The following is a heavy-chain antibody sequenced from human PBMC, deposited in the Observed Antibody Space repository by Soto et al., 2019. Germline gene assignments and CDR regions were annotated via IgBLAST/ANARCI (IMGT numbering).Heavy chain of an antibody. CDR1: GGTFSSYA. D-gene: IGHD3-16*01. V-gene: IGHV1-69*13. CDR3: ARAGGVTHYYYYGMDV. CDR2: IIPIFGTA. Sequence: SVKVSCKASGGTFSSYAISWVRQAPGQGLEWMGGIIPIFGTANYAQKFQGRVTITADESTSTAYMELSSLRSEDTAVYYCARAGGVTHYYYYGMDVWGQGTTVTVSS. J-gene: IGHJ6*02.